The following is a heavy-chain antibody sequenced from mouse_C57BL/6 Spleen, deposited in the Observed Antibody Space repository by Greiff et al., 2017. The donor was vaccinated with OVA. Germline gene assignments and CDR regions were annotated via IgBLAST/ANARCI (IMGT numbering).Heavy chain of an antibody. V-gene: IGHV1-26*01. J-gene: IGHJ2*01. Sequence: EVQLQQSGPELVKPGASVKISCKASGYTFTDYYMNWVKQSHGKSLEWIGDINPNNGGTSYNQKFKGKATLTVDKSSSTAYMELRSLTSEDSAVYYCARTRYYYGFDYWGQGTTLTVSS. CDR3: ARTRYYYGFDY. CDR1: GYTFTDYY. CDR2: INPNNGGT. D-gene: IGHD1-1*01.